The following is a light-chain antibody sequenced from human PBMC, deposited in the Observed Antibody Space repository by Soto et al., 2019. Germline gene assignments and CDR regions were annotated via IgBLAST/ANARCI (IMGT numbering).Light chain of an antibody. CDR1: QSVSNTY. J-gene: IGKJ1*01. V-gene: IGKV3-20*01. CDR3: QQYGSSRWT. CDR2: AAS. Sequence: EIVLTQSPDTLSLFPGERATLSCRASQSVSNTYLAWYQQKPGQAPRPLISAASTRATGTPDRFSGSGSGTDFTLTISRLEPEDFAIYYCQQYGSSRWTFGQGTKV.